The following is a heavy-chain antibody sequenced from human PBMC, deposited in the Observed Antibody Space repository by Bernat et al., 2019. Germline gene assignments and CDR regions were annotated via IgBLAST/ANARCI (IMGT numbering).Heavy chain of an antibody. V-gene: IGHV3-21*05. D-gene: IGHD5-12*01. CDR1: GFTFSSYS. CDR2: ISRSSSYI. CDR3: TRAIRYSGYCVVYYGMDV. Sequence: EVQLVESGGGLVKPGGSLRLSCAASGFTFSSYSMNWVRQAPGKGLELVSYISRSSSYIYYADSVKGRFTISRDNAKNSLYLQMNSLRAEDTAVYYWTRAIRYSGYCVVYYGMDVWGQGTTVTVSS. J-gene: IGHJ6*02.